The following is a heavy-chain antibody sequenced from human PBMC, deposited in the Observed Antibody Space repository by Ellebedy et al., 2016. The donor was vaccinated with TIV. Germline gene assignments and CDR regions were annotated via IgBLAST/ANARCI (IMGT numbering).Heavy chain of an antibody. Sequence: MPSETLSLTCSVSGGSISSGGYCWSWIRQPTGKGLAWIGYIYYNGSTHYNPSLKGRVTISVDTSKNQFSLKIKSVTAADTAVYYFARVLAYCGGDCYLMSLDWYDYYGMDVWGQGTTVTVSS. V-gene: IGHV4-30-4*01. D-gene: IGHD2-21*02. CDR2: IYYNGST. CDR3: ARVLAYCGGDCYLMSLDWYDYYGMDV. CDR1: GGSISSGGYC. J-gene: IGHJ6*02.